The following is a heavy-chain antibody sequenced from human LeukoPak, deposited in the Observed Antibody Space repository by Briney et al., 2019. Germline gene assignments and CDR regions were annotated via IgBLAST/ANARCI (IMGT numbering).Heavy chain of an antibody. J-gene: IGHJ4*02. CDR1: GFTFSSYW. V-gene: IGHV3-7*01. D-gene: IGHD2-2*01. Sequence: GGSLRLSCAASGFTFSSYWMSWVRQAPGKGLEWVANIKQDGSEKYYVDSVKGRFTISRDNAKNSLYLQMNSLRAEDTAVYYCARGPGYCSSTSCYRPPPFDYRGQGTLVTVSS. CDR3: ARGPGYCSSTSCYRPPPFDY. CDR2: IKQDGSEK.